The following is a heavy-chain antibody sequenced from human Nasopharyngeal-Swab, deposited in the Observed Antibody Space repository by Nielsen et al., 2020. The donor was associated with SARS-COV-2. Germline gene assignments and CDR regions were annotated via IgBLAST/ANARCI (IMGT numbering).Heavy chain of an antibody. D-gene: IGHD3-3*01. Sequence: WIRQPPGKGLEWIGYIYYSGGTYYNPSLKSRVTVSVDTSKNQFSLKLSSVTAADTAVYYCARAPRITIFGVVQAFDIWGQGTMVTDSS. J-gene: IGHJ3*02. CDR3: ARAPRITIFGVVQAFDI. CDR2: IYYSGGT. V-gene: IGHV4-31*02.